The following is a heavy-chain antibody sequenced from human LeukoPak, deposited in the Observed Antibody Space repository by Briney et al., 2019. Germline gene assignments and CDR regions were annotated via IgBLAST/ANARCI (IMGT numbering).Heavy chain of an antibody. CDR1: GGSISSGGYS. D-gene: IGHD3-22*01. Sequence: PSQTLSLTCAVSGGSISSGGYSWSWIRQPPGKGLEWIGYIYHSGSTYYNPSLKSRVTISVDRSKNQFSLKLNSVTAADTAVYYCAGDRPYYYDSSGYGTGYAFDIWGQGTMVTVSS. CDR3: AGDRPYYYDSSGYGTGYAFDI. CDR2: IYHSGST. J-gene: IGHJ3*02. V-gene: IGHV4-30-2*01.